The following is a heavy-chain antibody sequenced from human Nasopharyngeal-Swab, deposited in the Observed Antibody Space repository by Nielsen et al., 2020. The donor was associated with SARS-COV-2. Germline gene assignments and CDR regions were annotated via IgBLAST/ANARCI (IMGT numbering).Heavy chain of an antibody. Sequence: GGSLRLSCAASGFTFSSYAMHWVRQAPGKGLEWVAVISYDGGNKYYADSVKGRFTISRDNSKNTLYLQMNSLRAEDTAVYYCARDESGSSSFDYWGQGTLVTVSS. CDR1: GFTFSSYA. J-gene: IGHJ4*02. CDR2: ISYDGGNK. V-gene: IGHV3-30-3*01. CDR3: ARDESGSSSFDY. D-gene: IGHD1-26*01.